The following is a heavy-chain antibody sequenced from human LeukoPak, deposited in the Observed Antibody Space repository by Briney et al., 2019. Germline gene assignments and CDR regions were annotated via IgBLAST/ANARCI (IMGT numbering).Heavy chain of an antibody. V-gene: IGHV3-64*01. J-gene: IGHJ4*02. CDR2: ISGNGDNT. Sequence: GGSLRLSCAASGFTFSTYAMHWVRQAPGKGLEYVSSISGNGDNTYYANSVKGRFTISRDNSKNTVYLQMGSLGAEDTAVYYCARSNTNCYCFDYWGQGTLVTVSS. CDR3: ARSNTNCYCFDY. CDR1: GFTFSTYA. D-gene: IGHD2-2*01.